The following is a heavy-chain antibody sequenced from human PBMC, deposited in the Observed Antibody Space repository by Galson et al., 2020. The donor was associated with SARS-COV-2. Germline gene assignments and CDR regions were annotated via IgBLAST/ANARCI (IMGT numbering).Heavy chain of an antibody. CDR2: ISSSGSTI. D-gene: IGHD3-10*01. J-gene: IGHJ5*02. CDR1: GFTFSSYE. CDR3: ARDGSGSMGGWFDP. V-gene: IGHV3-48*03. Sequence: GESLKISCAASGFTFSSYEMNWVRQAPGKGLEWVSYISSSGSTIYYADSVKGRFTISRDNAKNSLYLQMNSLRAEDTAVYYCARDGSGSMGGWFDPWGQGTLVTVSS.